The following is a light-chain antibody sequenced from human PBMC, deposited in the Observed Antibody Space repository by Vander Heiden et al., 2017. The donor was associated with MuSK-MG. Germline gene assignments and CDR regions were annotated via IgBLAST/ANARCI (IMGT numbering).Light chain of an antibody. CDR3: QQYHDWPAHT. CDR2: GAS. CDR1: QSVSSN. V-gene: IGKV3-15*01. Sequence: EIVMTQSPATLSVSPGQRATLSCRASQSVSSNLAWYQQKPGQAPRLLIYGASTRATGIPARFSGSGSGTEFTLTISSLHSEDFAVYYCQQYHDWPAHTFGGESKVEI. J-gene: IGKJ4*01.